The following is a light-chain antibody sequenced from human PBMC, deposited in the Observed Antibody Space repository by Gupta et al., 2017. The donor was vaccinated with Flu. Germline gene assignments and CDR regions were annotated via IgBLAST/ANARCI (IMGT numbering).Light chain of an antibody. J-gene: IGLJ1*01. V-gene: IGLV2-14*01. CDR3: SSYTSSSTLYV. CDR2: DVS. Sequence: QSALTQPASVSGSPGQSITISCTGTSSDVGGYNYVSWYQQHPGKAPKLMIYDVSNRPSGVSNRFSGATSGNTASLTISWLQAEDDADYYCSSYTSSSTLYVFGTGTKVTVL. CDR1: SSDVGGYNY.